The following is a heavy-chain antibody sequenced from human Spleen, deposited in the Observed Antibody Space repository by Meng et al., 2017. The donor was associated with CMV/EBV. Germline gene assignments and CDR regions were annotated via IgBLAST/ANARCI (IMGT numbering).Heavy chain of an antibody. D-gene: IGHD4-17*01. CDR2: IYTAGGT. J-gene: IGHJ5*02. CDR3: VRGLKRGDYDTSFDP. Sequence: EGQVVGSGGGLVQPGGSLGLSCAASGFSVSNNYMSWVRQAPGKGLEWVSVIYTAGGTDYADSVEGRFIISKDISRNTLYLQMNGLRADDTAVYYCVRGLKRGDYDTSFDPWGQGTLVTVSS. V-gene: IGHV3-66*01. CDR1: GFSVSNNY.